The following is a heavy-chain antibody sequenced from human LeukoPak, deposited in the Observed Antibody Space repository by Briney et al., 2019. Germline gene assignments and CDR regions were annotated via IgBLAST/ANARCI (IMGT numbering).Heavy chain of an antibody. D-gene: IGHD4-23*01. V-gene: IGHV1-2*02. CDR2: INPTNNGA. Sequence: ASVKVSCKASGYTFTDHYIHWVRQAPGQGLEWMGWINPTNNGAIYAQKFQGRVVMTRDTSISTAYVELTGPTSDDTAVYYCTTNSAALDYWGQGTLVTVSS. CDR3: TTNSAALDY. J-gene: IGHJ4*02. CDR1: GYTFTDHY.